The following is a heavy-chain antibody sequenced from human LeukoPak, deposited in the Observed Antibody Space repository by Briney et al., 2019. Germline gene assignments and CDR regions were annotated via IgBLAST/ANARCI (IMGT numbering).Heavy chain of an antibody. D-gene: IGHD2-2*01. CDR1: GYTFTGYY. V-gene: IGHV1-2*02. CDR3: ARASELGYCSSTSCYAGAFDI. J-gene: IGHJ3*02. CDR2: INPNSGGT. Sequence: ASVKVSCKASGYTFTGYYIHWVRQAPGQGLEWMGWINPNSGGTNYAQKFQGRVTMTRDTSISTAYMELSRLRSDDTAVYYCARASELGYCSSTSCYAGAFDIWGQGTMVTVSS.